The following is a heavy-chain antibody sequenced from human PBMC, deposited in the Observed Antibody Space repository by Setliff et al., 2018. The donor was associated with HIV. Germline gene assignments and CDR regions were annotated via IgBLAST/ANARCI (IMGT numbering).Heavy chain of an antibody. CDR1: GRSIDDSY. D-gene: IGHD3-10*01. Sequence: PSETLSLTCSVSGRSIDDSYWSWIRQSPGKGLEWIGFIKTSGRTNYKPSLKSRVTISLDTSKNQFSLRLNSVTATDTAVYYCARLAEGYYDSGTWEVDYWAHGTLVTVSS. CDR3: ARLAEGYYDSGTWEVDY. V-gene: IGHV4-4*09. J-gene: IGHJ4*01. CDR2: IKTSGRT.